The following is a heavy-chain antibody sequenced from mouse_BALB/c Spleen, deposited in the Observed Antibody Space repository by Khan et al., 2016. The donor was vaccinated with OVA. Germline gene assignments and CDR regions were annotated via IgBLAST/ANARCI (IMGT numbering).Heavy chain of an antibody. CDR2: IWSDGST. V-gene: IGHV2-6-1*01. D-gene: IGHD2-4*01. Sequence: QVQLKESGPGLVAPSQSLSITCTISGSSLTNYGVHWVRQPPGKGLEWLVVIWSDGSTTYNSALKSRLTISKDNSKRQVFLKMNRSLSADDAVTYCARQTYYHYNLVDDWGQGTSVTVSS. CDR3: ARQTYYHYNLVDD. J-gene: IGHJ4*01. CDR1: GSSLTNYG.